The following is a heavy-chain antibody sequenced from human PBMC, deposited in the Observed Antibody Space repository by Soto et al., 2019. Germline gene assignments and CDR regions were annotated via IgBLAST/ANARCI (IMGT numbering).Heavy chain of an antibody. J-gene: IGHJ4*02. CDR1: GGSISSYY. CDR3: ARRYGGNFDY. CDR2: IYYSGST. Sequence: QVQLQESGPGLVKPSETLSLTCTVSGGSISSYYWSCIRQPPGKGLEWIGYIYYSGSTNYNPSLTSRVTIAVDTYKNQFPLKLSSVTAADTAVYYCARRYGGNFDYWGQGTLVPVSS. D-gene: IGHD3-16*01. V-gene: IGHV4-59*12.